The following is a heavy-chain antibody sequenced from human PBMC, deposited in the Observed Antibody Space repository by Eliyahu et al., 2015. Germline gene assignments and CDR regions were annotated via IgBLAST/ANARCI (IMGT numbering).Heavy chain of an antibody. CDR2: ISWNSGSI. Sequence: EVQLVESGGGLVQPGRSLRXSCAASGFTFDDYAMHWVRQAPGKGREWVSGISWNSGSIGYADSVKGRFTISRDNAKNSLYLQMNSLRAEDTALYYCAKDDGGSYVYWGQGTLVTVSS. V-gene: IGHV3-9*01. D-gene: IGHD1-26*01. CDR1: GFTFDDYA. CDR3: AKDDGGSYVY. J-gene: IGHJ4*02.